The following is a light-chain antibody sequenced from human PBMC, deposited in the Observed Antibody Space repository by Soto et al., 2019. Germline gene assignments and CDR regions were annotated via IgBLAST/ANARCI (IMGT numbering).Light chain of an antibody. CDR2: DAS. CDR3: QQRSNWPIT. J-gene: IGKJ3*01. Sequence: EIVLTQSPATLSLSPGERATLSCRASQSVSSYLAWYQQKPGQAPRLLIYDASNRATAIPARFSGSGSWTDFTLTISSLATEGFAVYYCQQRSNWPITFGPGTKVESK. V-gene: IGKV3-11*01. CDR1: QSVSSY.